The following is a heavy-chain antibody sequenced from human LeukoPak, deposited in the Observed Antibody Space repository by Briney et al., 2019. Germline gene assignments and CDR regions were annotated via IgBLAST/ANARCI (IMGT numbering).Heavy chain of an antibody. Sequence: GRSLRLSCAASAFTFSSYGMHLVRQAPGKGLEWVAVISYDGSNKYYADSVKGRFTISRDNSKNTLYLQMNSLRAEDTAVYYCAKFVGMNVIHDVFDYWGQGTLVTVSS. J-gene: IGHJ4*02. CDR1: AFTFSSYG. CDR2: ISYDGSNK. D-gene: IGHD2/OR15-2a*01. V-gene: IGHV3-30*18. CDR3: AKFVGMNVIHDVFDY.